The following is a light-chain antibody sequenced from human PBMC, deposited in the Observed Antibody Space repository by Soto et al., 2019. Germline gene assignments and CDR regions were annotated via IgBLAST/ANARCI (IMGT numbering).Light chain of an antibody. CDR3: HQSYSTQS. Sequence: DIQMTQSPSSLSASVGDRVTITCRASQSISSYLNWYQQKPGQAPKLLIYAASSLQSGVPSRFSGGGSRTNFTFTISSLQPEDLATYSWHQSYSTQSFGPGTKVDIK. J-gene: IGKJ3*01. CDR2: AAS. V-gene: IGKV1-39*01. CDR1: QSISSY.